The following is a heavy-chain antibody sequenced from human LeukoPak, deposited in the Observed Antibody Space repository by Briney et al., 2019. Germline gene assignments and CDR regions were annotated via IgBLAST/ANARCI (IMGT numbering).Heavy chain of an antibody. CDR2: IWYDGSTK. CDR3: ARDSSSWPYYFDN. Sequence: GGSLRLSCAASGFTFSSYGMHWVRQAPGKGLEWVAVIWYDGSTKYYADSVKGRFTISRDNSKNTLYLQMNSLRAEDTAVYYCARDSSSWPYYFDNWGQGTLVTVSS. CDR1: GFTFSSYG. D-gene: IGHD6-13*01. V-gene: IGHV3-33*08. J-gene: IGHJ4*02.